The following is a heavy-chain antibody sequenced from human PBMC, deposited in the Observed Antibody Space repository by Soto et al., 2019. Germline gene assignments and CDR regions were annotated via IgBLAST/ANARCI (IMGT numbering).Heavy chain of an antibody. CDR2: INHSGST. D-gene: IGHD3-9*01. Sequence: PSEALSLTCAVYGGSFSDYSWTWIRQPPEKGLEWIGEINHSGSTNHNPSLKSRVTISVDTTKNQFSLNPRSVTAGGPAVYYCARGICAMAAFERGARDKYFFDSWSLGTLVTVSS. CDR1: GGSFSDYS. J-gene: IGHJ4*02. V-gene: IGHV4-34*01. CDR3: ARGICAMAAFERGARDKYFFDS.